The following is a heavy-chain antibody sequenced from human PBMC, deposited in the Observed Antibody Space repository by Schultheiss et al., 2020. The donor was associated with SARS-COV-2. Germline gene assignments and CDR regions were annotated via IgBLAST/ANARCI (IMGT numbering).Heavy chain of an antibody. CDR1: GFTVSSYG. Sequence: GGSLRLSCAASGFTVSSYGMHWVRQAPGKGLEWVSAISGSGGSTYYADSVKGRFTISRDNSKNTLYLQMNSLRAEDTAVYYCARDRIAVAGDSWYFDLWGRGTLVTVSS. CDR2: ISGSGGST. CDR3: ARDRIAVAGDSWYFDL. D-gene: IGHD6-19*01. J-gene: IGHJ2*01. V-gene: IGHV3-23*01.